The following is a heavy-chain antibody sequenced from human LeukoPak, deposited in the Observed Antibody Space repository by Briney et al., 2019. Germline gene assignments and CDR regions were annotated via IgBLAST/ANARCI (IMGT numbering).Heavy chain of an antibody. V-gene: IGHV3-30*02. CDR2: IRYDGSNK. CDR3: AKDSLRSRFDYVRGSYRSGYFDY. D-gene: IGHD3-16*02. CDR1: GFTFSSYG. Sequence: PGGSLRLSCAASGFTFSSYGMHWVRQAPGKGLEWAAFIRYDGSNKYYADSVKGRFTISRDNSKNTLYLQMNSLRAEDTAVYYCAKDSLRSRFDYVRGSYRSGYFDYWGQRTLVTVSS. J-gene: IGHJ4*02.